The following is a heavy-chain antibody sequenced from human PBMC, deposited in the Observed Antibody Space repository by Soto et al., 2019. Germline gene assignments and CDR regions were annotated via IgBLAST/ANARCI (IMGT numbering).Heavy chain of an antibody. Sequence: EVHLVESGGGLVQPGGSLRLSCAASGFTFSTYWMHLVRQAPGKGLVWVSRINADGTTTTYADSVKGRFTISRDNAKNTLYLQMNSLRAEDTAVYFCATVATHSYNWVDPWGQGTRVTISS. CDR1: GFTFSTYW. J-gene: IGHJ5*02. CDR3: ATVATHSYNWVDP. V-gene: IGHV3-74*01. CDR2: INADGTTT. D-gene: IGHD3-3*02.